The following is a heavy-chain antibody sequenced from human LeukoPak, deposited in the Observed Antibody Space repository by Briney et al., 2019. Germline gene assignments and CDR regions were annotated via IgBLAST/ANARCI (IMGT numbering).Heavy chain of an antibody. V-gene: IGHV5-10-1*01. CDR3: ARLVDSGSYYYYAMDL. Sequence: GESLKISCKGSGYSFTSYWISWVRQMPGKGLEWMGRIDPSDSYTNYSPSFQGHVIISADRFVSTAYLQWGSLKASDTAMYYCARLVDSGSYYYYAMDLWGQGTPVTVSS. CDR2: IDPSDSYT. J-gene: IGHJ6*02. CDR1: GYSFTSYW. D-gene: IGHD1-26*01.